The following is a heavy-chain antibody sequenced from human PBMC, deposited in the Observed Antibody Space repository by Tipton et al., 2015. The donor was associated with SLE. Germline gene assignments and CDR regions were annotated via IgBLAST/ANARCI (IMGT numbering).Heavy chain of an antibody. D-gene: IGHD6-19*01. J-gene: IGHJ3*02. CDR2: INQDGSER. Sequence: GSLRLSCAASGFTFSDYYMSWIRQTPGEGLEWVANINQDGSERYSLVSVKGRFTVSRDNAKNSLYLQMNSLRAEDTAVYYCARVAGIAVAGTPLAAFDIWGQGTMVIVSS. CDR3: ARVAGIAVAGTPLAAFDI. CDR1: GFTFSDYY. V-gene: IGHV3-7*05.